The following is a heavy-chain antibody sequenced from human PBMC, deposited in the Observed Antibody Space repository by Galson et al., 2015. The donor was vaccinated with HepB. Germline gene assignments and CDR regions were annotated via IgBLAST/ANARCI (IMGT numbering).Heavy chain of an antibody. CDR1: GFSLSNARMG. Sequence: PALVKPTQTLTLTCTVSGFSLSNARMGVSWIRQPPGKALEWLAHIFSNDEKSYSTSLKSRLTISKDTSKSQVVLTMTNMDPVDTATYYCARIQLEMATPNFDYWGQGTLVTVSS. CDR2: IFSNDEK. V-gene: IGHV2-26*01. CDR3: ARIQLEMATPNFDY. J-gene: IGHJ4*02. D-gene: IGHD5-24*01.